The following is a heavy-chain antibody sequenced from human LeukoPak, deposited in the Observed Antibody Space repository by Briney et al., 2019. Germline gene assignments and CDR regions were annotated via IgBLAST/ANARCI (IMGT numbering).Heavy chain of an antibody. Sequence: GASVKVSCKASGYTFTSYYMHWVRQAPGQGLEWMGIINPSGGSTSYAQKFQGRVTVTRDTSTSTVYMELSSLRSEDTAVYYCARVNCGGDCSPDGAEYFQHWGQGTLVTVSS. CDR3: ARVNCGGDCSPDGAEYFQH. J-gene: IGHJ1*01. CDR2: INPSGGST. V-gene: IGHV1-46*01. CDR1: GYTFTSYY. D-gene: IGHD2-21*02.